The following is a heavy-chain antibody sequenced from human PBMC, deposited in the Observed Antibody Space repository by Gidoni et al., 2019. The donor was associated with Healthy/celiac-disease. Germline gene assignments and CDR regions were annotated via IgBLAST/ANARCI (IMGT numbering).Heavy chain of an antibody. J-gene: IGHJ2*01. CDR1: GGTFSSYA. CDR2: IIPIFGTA. Sequence: QVQLVQSGAEVKKPGSSVKVSCKASGGTFSSYAISWVRQAPGQGLEWMGGIIPIFGTANYAQKFQGRVTITADESTSTAYMELSSLRSEDTAVYYCVRRIAAAGTVWYFDLWGRGTLVTVSS. V-gene: IGHV1-69*01. CDR3: VRRIAAAGTVWYFDL. D-gene: IGHD6-13*01.